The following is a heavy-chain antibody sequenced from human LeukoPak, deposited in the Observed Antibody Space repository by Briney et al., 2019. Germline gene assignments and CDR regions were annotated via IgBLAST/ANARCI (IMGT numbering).Heavy chain of an antibody. CDR2: IIPIFGTA. CDR1: GGTFSSYA. V-gene: IGHV1-69*05. Sequence: GSSVKDSCKASGGTFSSYAISWVRQAPGQGLEWMGGIIPIFGTANYAQKFQGRVTITTDESTSTAYMELSSLRSEDTAVYYCAREYSSSLRGWFDPWGQGTLVTVSS. J-gene: IGHJ5*02. CDR3: AREYSSSLRGWFDP. D-gene: IGHD6-6*01.